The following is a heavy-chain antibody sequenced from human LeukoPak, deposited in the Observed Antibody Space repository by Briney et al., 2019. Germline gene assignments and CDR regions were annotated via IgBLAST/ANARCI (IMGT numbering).Heavy chain of an antibody. D-gene: IGHD5-18*01. J-gene: IGHJ3*02. CDR3: ATTGDQYSYVTRVAFDI. V-gene: IGHV4-59*08. CDR1: GGAITNYY. Sequence: PSETLSLTCGVSGGAITNYYWNWIRQAPGKGLEWLGYIYYSGSTNYNPSLKSRVTISVDTSKNQFSLKLNSVTAADTAVYYCATTGDQYSYVTRVAFDIWGQGTMVTVSS. CDR2: IYYSGST.